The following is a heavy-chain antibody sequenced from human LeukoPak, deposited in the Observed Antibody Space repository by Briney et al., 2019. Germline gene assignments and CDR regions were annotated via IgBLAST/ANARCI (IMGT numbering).Heavy chain of an antibody. CDR2: IIVSGTT. V-gene: IGHV3-23*01. Sequence: GGSLRLSCAASGFTFSSFSMTWVRQAPGKGLEWVSSIIVSGTTYYADSVKGRFTISRDSFRGTLFLQMDSLRVEDTAVYFCAKGSVGNADFASWGQGALVTVSS. J-gene: IGHJ4*02. CDR1: GFTFSSFS. D-gene: IGHD6-25*01. CDR3: AKGSVGNADFAS.